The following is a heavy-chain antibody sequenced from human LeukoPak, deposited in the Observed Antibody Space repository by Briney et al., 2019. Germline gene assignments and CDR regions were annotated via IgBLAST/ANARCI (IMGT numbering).Heavy chain of an antibody. CDR1: GDSISSYY. D-gene: IGHD6-13*01. J-gene: IGHJ4*02. V-gene: IGHV4-59*01. CDR3: ARGRRSWYDY. Sequence: SETLSLTCTVSGDSISSYYWSWIRQPPGKGLEWIGYIYYSGSTNYNPSLKSRVTISVDTSKNQFSLKLSSVTAADTAVYYCARGRRSWYDYWGQGTLVTVSS. CDR2: IYYSGST.